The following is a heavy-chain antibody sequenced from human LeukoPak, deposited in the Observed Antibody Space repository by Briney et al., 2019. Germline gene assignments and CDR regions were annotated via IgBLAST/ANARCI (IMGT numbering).Heavy chain of an antibody. J-gene: IGHJ4*02. CDR2: IYYSGTT. Sequence: SETLSLTCTVSGGSISSYYWSWIRQPPGKGLEWIGYIYYSGTTNYNPSLKSRATISVDTSKNQFSLKLSSVTAADTAIYYCARSFSETERATITAYWGQGTLVTVSS. V-gene: IGHV4-59*01. CDR1: GGSISSYY. CDR3: ARSFSETERATITAY. D-gene: IGHD5-24*01.